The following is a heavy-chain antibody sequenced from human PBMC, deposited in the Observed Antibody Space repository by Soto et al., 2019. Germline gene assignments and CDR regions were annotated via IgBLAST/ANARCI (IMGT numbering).Heavy chain of an antibody. CDR1: GFTFSTYG. Sequence: QVQLVESGGGVVQPGRSLRLSCAASGFTFSTYGMHWVRQAPGKGLEWEAVISYDGSNKYYADSVKGRFTISRDNSKKTLYLQIKSLREEGTDVYYCAKGFSFSVIDYWGQGTLVTLSS. D-gene: IGHD3-16*02. J-gene: IGHJ4*02. V-gene: IGHV3-30*18. CDR3: AKGFSFSVIDY. CDR2: ISYDGSNK.